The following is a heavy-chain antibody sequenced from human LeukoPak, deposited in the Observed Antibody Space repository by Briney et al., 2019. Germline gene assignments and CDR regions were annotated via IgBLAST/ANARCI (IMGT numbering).Heavy chain of an antibody. V-gene: IGHV3-7*01. D-gene: IGHD2-21*02. J-gene: IGHJ4*02. CDR3: TRDFGSGVVVTAIVD. Sequence: GGSLRLSCAASGFTFSNYWMSWVRQAPGKGLEWVANIKPDGSEKYYVDSVKGRSTISRDNAKNSLFLQMNSLRAEDTATYYCTRDFGSGVVVTAIVDWGQGTLVTVSS. CDR1: GFTFSNYW. CDR2: IKPDGSEK.